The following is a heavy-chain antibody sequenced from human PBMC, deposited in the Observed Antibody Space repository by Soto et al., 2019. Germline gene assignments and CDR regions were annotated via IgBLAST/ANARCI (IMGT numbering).Heavy chain of an antibody. CDR1: GFTFSSYA. CDR3: AKDSRSHPQGWFDP. CDR2: ISGSGDYT. V-gene: IGHV3-23*01. J-gene: IGHJ5*02. D-gene: IGHD2-15*01. Sequence: EVQLLESGGGLVQPGASLRLSCAASGFTFSSYAMTWVRQAPGKGLEWVSSISGSGDYTYFADSVKGRFTISRDNSKDTRYLQMSSLRVEDPAIYYCAKDSRSHPQGWFDPWGQGTLVTVSS.